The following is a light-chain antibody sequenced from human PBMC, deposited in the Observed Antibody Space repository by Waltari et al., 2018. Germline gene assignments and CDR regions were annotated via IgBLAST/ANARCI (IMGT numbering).Light chain of an antibody. CDR1: QSISSY. J-gene: IGKJ3*01. CDR2: AAS. Sequence: DIQMTQSPSSLSASVGDRVTITCRASQSISSYLNWYQQKPGKAPKHLIYAASRLQSGVPSRFSGSGSETDFTLTINSLQPEDFATYYCQQSSSTPPFTFGPGTKVDIK. CDR3: QQSSSTPPFT. V-gene: IGKV1-39*01.